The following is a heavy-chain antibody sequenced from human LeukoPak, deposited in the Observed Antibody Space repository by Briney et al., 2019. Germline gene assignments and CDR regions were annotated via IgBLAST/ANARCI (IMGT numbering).Heavy chain of an antibody. D-gene: IGHD6-13*01. J-gene: IGHJ4*02. V-gene: IGHV3-23*01. Sequence: GGSLRLSCAASGFTFSSYAMSWVRQAPGKGLEWVASIDGSGISTYDAASVKGRFTVSRDNSENRLYLQMNSLTDADTAVYYCGKDRLTSSWYFGFDYWGQGAQVTVSS. CDR3: GKDRLTSSWYFGFDY. CDR1: GFTFSSYA. CDR2: IDGSGIST.